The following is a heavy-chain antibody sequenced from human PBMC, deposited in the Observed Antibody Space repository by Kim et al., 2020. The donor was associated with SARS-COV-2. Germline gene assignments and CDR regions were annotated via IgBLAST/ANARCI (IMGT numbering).Heavy chain of an antibody. J-gene: IGHJ6*02. V-gene: IGHV3-23*01. D-gene: IGHD4-17*01. Sequence: SVKGRLTISRDNSNNTRYLQMTSLRAEDTAVYYCAKGNGDTVYYFYGMDVWGQGTTVTVSS. CDR3: AKGNGDTVYYFYGMDV.